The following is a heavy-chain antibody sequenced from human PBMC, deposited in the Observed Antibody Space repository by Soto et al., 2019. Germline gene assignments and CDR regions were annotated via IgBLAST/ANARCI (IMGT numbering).Heavy chain of an antibody. V-gene: IGHV1-8*01. D-gene: IGHD6-13*01. CDR2: MNTNSGNT. CDR3: AREVGSRIDY. Sequence: QVQLVQSGAEVKKPGASVKVSCKASGYTFTSYDINWVRQATGQGLEGMGWMNTNSGNTGDAQKFQGRVPMTRNTSISTAYMELSSLRSEDTALYYCAREVGSRIDYWVQGTLVTVSS. J-gene: IGHJ4*02. CDR1: GYTFTSYD.